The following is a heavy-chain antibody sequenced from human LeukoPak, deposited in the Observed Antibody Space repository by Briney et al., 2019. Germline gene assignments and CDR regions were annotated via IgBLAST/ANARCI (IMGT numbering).Heavy chain of an antibody. J-gene: IGHJ4*02. CDR3: VRRPAAGDY. CDR2: ISFSSSYT. D-gene: IGHD6-13*01. CDR1: GFTFSDFY. Sequence: GGSLRLSCAASGFTFSDFYMSWIREAPGKGLEWVSYISFSSSYTNYADSVKGRFTISRDNAKNSLYLQMNSLRAEDTAVYYCVRRPAAGDYWGQGTLVTVSS. V-gene: IGHV3-11*03.